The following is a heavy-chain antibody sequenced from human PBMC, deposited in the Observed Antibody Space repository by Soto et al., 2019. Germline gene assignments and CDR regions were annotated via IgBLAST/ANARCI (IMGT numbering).Heavy chain of an antibody. D-gene: IGHD5-12*01. V-gene: IGHV3-30*18. CDR2: ISYDGSNK. Sequence: GGSLRLYCAASGFTFSSYGMHWVRQAPGKGLEWVAVISYDGSNKYYADSVKGRFTISRDNSKNTLYLQMNSLRAEDTAVYYCAKEAHSGYDLAVAVTTPSFDYWGQGTLVTVSS. J-gene: IGHJ4*02. CDR3: AKEAHSGYDLAVAVTTPSFDY. CDR1: GFTFSSYG.